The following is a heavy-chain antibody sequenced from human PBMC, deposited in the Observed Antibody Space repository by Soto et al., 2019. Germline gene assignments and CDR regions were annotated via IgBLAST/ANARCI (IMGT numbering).Heavy chain of an antibody. CDR2: IYYSGST. CDR1: GGSISSYY. CDR3: ARELLPTYFDY. D-gene: IGHD5-18*01. Sequence: SDTLSLTCTVSGGSISSYYWSWIRQPPGKGLEWIGYIYYSGSTNYNPSLKSRVTISVDTSKNQFSLKLSSVTAADTAVYYCARELLPTYFDYWGQGTLVTVS. V-gene: IGHV4-59*01. J-gene: IGHJ4*02.